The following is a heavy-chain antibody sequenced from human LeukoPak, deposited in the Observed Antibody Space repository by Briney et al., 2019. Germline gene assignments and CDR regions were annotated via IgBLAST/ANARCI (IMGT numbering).Heavy chain of an antibody. J-gene: IGHJ4*02. D-gene: IGHD2-21*02. V-gene: IGHV3-33*01. Sequence: GRSLRLSCAASGFTFSSYGMHWVRQAPGKGLEWVAVIWYDGSNKYYADSVKGRFTISGDNSKNTLYLQMNSLRAEDTAVYYCARIRNCGGDCYLIDYWGQGTLVTVSS. CDR1: GFTFSSYG. CDR2: IWYDGSNK. CDR3: ARIRNCGGDCYLIDY.